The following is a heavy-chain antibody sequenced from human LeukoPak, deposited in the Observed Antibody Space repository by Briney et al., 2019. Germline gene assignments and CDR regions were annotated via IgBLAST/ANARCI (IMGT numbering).Heavy chain of an antibody. CDR3: ASLKASIVGATTGFGAFDI. D-gene: IGHD1-26*01. CDR2: INPNSGGT. J-gene: IGHJ3*02. Sequence: ASVKVSCKASGYTFTGYYMHWVRHAPGQGLEWMGWINPNSGGTNYAQKFQGRVTMTRDTSISTAYMELSRLRSDDTAVYYCASLKASIVGATTGFGAFDIWGQGTMVTVSS. CDR1: GYTFTGYY. V-gene: IGHV1-2*02.